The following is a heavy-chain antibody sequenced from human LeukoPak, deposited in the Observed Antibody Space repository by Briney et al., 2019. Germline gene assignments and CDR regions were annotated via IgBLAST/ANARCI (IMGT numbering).Heavy chain of an antibody. CDR1: GFTFSSYG. D-gene: IGHD5-18*01. V-gene: IGHV3-30*18. J-gene: IGHJ5*02. Sequence: GGSLRLSCAASGFTFSSYGMHWVRQAPGKGLEWVAVISYDGSNKYYAGSVKGRFTISRDNSKNTLYLQMNSLRAEDTAVYYCAKDLYSYGNNWFDPWGQGTLVTVSS. CDR2: ISYDGSNK. CDR3: AKDLYSYGNNWFDP.